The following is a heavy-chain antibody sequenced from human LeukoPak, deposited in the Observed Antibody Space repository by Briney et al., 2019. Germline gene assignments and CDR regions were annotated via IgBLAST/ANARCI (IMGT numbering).Heavy chain of an antibody. V-gene: IGHV1-18*01. CDR2: ISAYNGNT. CDR1: GYIFTSHG. J-gene: IGHJ5*02. Sequence: GASVKVSCKASGYIFTSHGINWVRQAPGQGLEWMGWISAYNGNTNCAQKFQGRVTMTTDTSTSTAYMELRSLRSDDTAVYYCARDPSPYGSGSYYWFDPWGQGTLVTVSS. D-gene: IGHD3-10*01. CDR3: ARDPSPYGSGSYYWFDP.